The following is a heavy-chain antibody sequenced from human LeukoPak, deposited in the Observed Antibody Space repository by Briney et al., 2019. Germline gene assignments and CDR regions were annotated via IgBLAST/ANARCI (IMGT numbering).Heavy chain of an antibody. J-gene: IGHJ6*02. Sequence: ASVKVSCKVSGYTLTELSMHWVRQAPGKGLEWMGGFDPEDGETIYAQKFQGRVTMTEDTSTDTAYMELSSLRSEDTAVYFCARDFGYSTAGDHYYGMDVWGQGTTVSVSS. V-gene: IGHV1-24*01. CDR1: GYTLTELS. CDR3: ARDFGYSTAGDHYYGMDV. D-gene: IGHD5-12*01. CDR2: FDPEDGET.